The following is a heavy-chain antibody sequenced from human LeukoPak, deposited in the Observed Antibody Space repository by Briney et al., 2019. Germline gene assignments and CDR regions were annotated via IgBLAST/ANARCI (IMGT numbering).Heavy chain of an antibody. Sequence: SVKVSCKASGFTFTSSAVQWVRQARGQRLEWIGWIVVGSGNTNYAQKFQERVTITRDMSTSTAYMELSSLRSEDTAVYYCAADSIAAANFDYWGQGTTVTVSS. CDR2: IVVGSGNT. D-gene: IGHD6-13*01. J-gene: IGHJ4*03. V-gene: IGHV1-58*01. CDR1: GFTFTSSA. CDR3: AADSIAAANFDY.